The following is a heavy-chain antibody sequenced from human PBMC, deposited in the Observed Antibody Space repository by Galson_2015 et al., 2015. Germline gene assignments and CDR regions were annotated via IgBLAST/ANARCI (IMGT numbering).Heavy chain of an antibody. Sequence: ETLSLTWSVSCGPNRTYYWRWIRQPAGRGLDWIGDIYYSGSTRYNPSLKSRASISVDTPKNQISLKLSSFTAADTAVYYCARDRVTQSPGRVFDPWGQGTLVTVSS. J-gene: IGHJ5*02. CDR1: CGPNRTYY. CDR3: ARDRVTQSPGRVFDP. V-gene: IGHV4-59*01. CDR2: IYYSGST. D-gene: IGHD4-23*01.